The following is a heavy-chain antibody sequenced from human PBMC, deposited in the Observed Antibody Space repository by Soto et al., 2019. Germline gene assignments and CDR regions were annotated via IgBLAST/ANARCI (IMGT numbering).Heavy chain of an antibody. CDR3: ARDRSYYDIRCSYSPPY. J-gene: IGHJ4*02. V-gene: IGHV3-23*01. D-gene: IGHD3-22*01. Sequence: EVQLLESGGGLVQPGGSLRLSCAASGFTFSSYAMNWVRQAPGKGLEWVSAISGSAATTHFADSVKGRFTISRDNSKNTLYLQMNSLRAEDTAVYYCARDRSYYDIRCSYSPPYWGQGTLVTVSS. CDR2: ISGSAATT. CDR1: GFTFSSYA.